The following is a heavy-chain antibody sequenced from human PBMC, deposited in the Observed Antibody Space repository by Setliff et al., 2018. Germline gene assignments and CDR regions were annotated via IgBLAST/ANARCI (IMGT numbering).Heavy chain of an antibody. D-gene: IGHD4-4*01. Sequence: GESLKISCAASGFTFSNYAMSWVRQAPGKGLEWVSAISGSGAISCADSVKGRFTASRDNSKNTLYLQMNSLRGEDTAVYYCAKDTGYYFDYWGQGTLVTVSS. V-gene: IGHV3-23*01. CDR3: AKDTGYYFDY. J-gene: IGHJ4*02. CDR1: GFTFSNYA. CDR2: ISGSGAI.